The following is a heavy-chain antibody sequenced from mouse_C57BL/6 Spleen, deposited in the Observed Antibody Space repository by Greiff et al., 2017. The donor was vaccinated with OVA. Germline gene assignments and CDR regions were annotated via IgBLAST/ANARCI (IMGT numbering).Heavy chain of an antibody. V-gene: IGHV5-17*01. J-gene: IGHJ4*01. CDR3: ARRAMDY. CDR1: GFTFTDYG. CDR2: ISSDSSTS. Sequence: EVQGVASGGGLVKPGGSLKLPCAASGFTFTDYGMHWVRQAPEKGLEWVAYISSDSSTSYYSDTVKGRFTISRDNAKNPLFLQMTSLRSEKTAMYYCARRAMDYWGQGTSVTVSS.